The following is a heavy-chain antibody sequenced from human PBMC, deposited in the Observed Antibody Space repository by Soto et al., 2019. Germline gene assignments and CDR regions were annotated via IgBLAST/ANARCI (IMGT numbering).Heavy chain of an antibody. V-gene: IGHV4-34*01. CDR3: ARDQVGVASTH. J-gene: IGHJ4*02. D-gene: IGHD4-17*01. CDR1: GGSLSGYY. CDR2: VKDGGHT. Sequence: QVQLQQWGAGLLKPSETLSLNCAVTGGSLSGYYWSWIRQPPGKGLEWIGEVKDGGHTNYSPSLRRRDTISSVTFNNQFSLRLNSVTAADPVVYSCARDQVGVASTHWDQGSLVTVSS.